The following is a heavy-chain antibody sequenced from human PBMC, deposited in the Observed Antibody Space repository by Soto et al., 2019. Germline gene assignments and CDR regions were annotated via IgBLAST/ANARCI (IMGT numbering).Heavy chain of an antibody. CDR2: IYLGDSDT. CDR3: ALTGGFAPVYGFDV. V-gene: IGHV5-51*01. Sequence: GRSLRLSCAAAGYDFVTNWIGWVRQRPGKGLEWMGIIYLGDSDTRYSPSFEGQVTLSSDRSTSTVFLEWSFLKTSDIAMYFCALTGGFAPVYGFDVWGQGTSVTVSS. J-gene: IGHJ6*02. CDR1: GYDFVTNW. D-gene: IGHD3-16*01.